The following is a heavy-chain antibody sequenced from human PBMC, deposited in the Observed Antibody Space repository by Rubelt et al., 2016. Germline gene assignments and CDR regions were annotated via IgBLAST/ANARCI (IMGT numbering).Heavy chain of an antibody. D-gene: IGHD6-19*01. CDR1: GYTFTSYG. CDR3: ATGYSSGWYVAY. CDR2: ISAYNGNT. Sequence: QVQLVQSGAEVKKPGASVKVSCKASGYTFTSYGISWVRQAPGQGLEWMGWISAYNGNTNYAQKLQGRVTSTRDTSASTAYMELSSLRSEDTAIYYCATGYSSGWYVAYWGQGTLVTVSS. V-gene: IGHV1-18*01. J-gene: IGHJ4*02.